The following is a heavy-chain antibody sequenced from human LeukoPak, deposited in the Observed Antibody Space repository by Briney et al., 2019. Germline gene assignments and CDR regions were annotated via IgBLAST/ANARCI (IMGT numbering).Heavy chain of an antibody. J-gene: IGHJ6*02. D-gene: IGHD3-10*01. CDR3: ARLPGSGSYYYLNYYYYGMDV. V-gene: IGHV4-34*01. Sequence: SETLSLTCAVYGGSFSGYYWSWIRQPPGKGLEWIGEINHSGSTNYNPSLKSRVTISVDTSKNQFSLKLSSVTAADTAVYYCARLPGSGSYYYLNYYYYGMDVWGQGTTVTVSS. CDR1: GGSFSGYY. CDR2: INHSGST.